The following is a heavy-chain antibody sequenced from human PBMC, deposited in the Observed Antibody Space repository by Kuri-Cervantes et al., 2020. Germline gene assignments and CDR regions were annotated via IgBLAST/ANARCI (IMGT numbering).Heavy chain of an antibody. D-gene: IGHD5-18*01. CDR1: GYTFTSYY. CDR2: INPSGGST. Sequence: ASVKVSCKASGYTFTSYYMHWVRQAPGQGLEWMGIINPSGGSTSYAQKFQGRVTMTRDTSTSTVYMELSSLRSEDTAVYYCVRDRSVQLPYYYYGMDVWGQGTTVTVSS. V-gene: IGHV1-46*01. CDR3: VRDRSVQLPYYYYGMDV. J-gene: IGHJ6*02.